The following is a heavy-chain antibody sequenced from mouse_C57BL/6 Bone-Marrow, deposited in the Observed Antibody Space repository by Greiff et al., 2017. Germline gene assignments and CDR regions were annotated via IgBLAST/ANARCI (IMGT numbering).Heavy chain of an antibody. V-gene: IGHV3-6*01. Sequence: ESGPGLVKPSQSLSLTCSVTGYSITSGYYWNWIRQFPGNKLEWMGYISYDGSNNYNPSLKNRISITRDTSKNQFFLKLNSVTTEDTATYYCADGYLIFAYWGQATLVTVSA. CDR2: ISYDGSN. CDR3: ADGYLIFAY. J-gene: IGHJ3*01. CDR1: GYSITSGYY. D-gene: IGHD2-3*01.